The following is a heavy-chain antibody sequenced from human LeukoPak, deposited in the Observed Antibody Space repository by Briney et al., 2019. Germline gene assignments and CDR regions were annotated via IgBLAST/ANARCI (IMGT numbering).Heavy chain of an antibody. CDR1: GGPISSYY. J-gene: IGHJ5*02. CDR3: AREKRDYGDYGLFDP. V-gene: IGHV4-4*07. CDR2: IYTSVST. D-gene: IGHD4-17*01. Sequence: SETLSLTCTVSGGPISSYYWSWIRQPAGKGLEWIGRIYTSVSTTYNPSLKSRVTMSVDTSKNQFSLKLSSVTAADTAVYYCAREKRDYGDYGLFDPWGQGTLVTVSS.